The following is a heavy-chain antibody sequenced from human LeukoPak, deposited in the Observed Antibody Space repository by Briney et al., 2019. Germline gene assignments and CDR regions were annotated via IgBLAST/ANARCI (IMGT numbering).Heavy chain of an antibody. J-gene: IGHJ4*02. CDR1: GGSFTNYF. CDR3: ARRMVTVIVVSTFDS. V-gene: IGHV4-34*01. D-gene: IGHD3-22*01. Sequence: PSETLSLTPAVYGGSFTNYFWSWVRQSPGKGLEWIGEVADYGSVNYNPSLQSRVTISLDTSKNHFSLKVSSMTAADTAVYYCARRMVTVIVVSTFDSWGQGTLVTVSS. CDR2: VADYGSV.